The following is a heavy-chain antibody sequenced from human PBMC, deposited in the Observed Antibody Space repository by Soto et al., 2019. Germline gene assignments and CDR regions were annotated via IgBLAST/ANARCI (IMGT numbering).Heavy chain of an antibody. CDR1: GGSISNYY. D-gene: IGHD6-13*01. CDR3: ARDGRHSSSWYQFDP. CDR2: ISYSGST. V-gene: IGHV4-59*01. J-gene: IGHJ5*02. Sequence: SETLSLTCTVSGGSISNYYWSWIRQPPWKGLEWIGYISYSGSTNYNPSLRSRVTISVDTSKNQFSLNLNSVTPADTAVYYCARDGRHSSSWYQFDPWGQGTLVTVSS.